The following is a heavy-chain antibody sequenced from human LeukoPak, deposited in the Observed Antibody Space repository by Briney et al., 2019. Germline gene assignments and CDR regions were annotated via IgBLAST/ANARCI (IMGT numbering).Heavy chain of an antibody. CDR2: INPNSGGT. V-gene: IGHV1-2*02. CDR1: GYTFTGYY. D-gene: IGHD2-21*01. Sequence: ASVKVSCKASGYTFTGYYMHWVRQAPGQGHEWMGWINPNSGGTNYAQKFQGRVTMTRDTSISTAYMELSRLRSDDTAVYYCARGSVVIPASATESAYYFDYWGQGTLVTVSS. CDR3: ARGSVVIPASATESAYYFDY. J-gene: IGHJ4*02.